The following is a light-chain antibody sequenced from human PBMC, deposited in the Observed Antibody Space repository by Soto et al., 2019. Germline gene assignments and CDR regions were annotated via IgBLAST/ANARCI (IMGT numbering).Light chain of an antibody. CDR1: NSDVGRYNL. CDR2: EGS. Sequence: QSVLTQPASVSGSPGQSITISCTGTNSDVGRYNLVSWYQQHPGKAPKLMIYEGSQRPAGVSNRFSGSQSGNTASLTISGLQAEDEADYYCCSYAGTSTWVFGGGTKLTVL. CDR3: CSYAGTSTWV. J-gene: IGLJ2*01. V-gene: IGLV2-23*01.